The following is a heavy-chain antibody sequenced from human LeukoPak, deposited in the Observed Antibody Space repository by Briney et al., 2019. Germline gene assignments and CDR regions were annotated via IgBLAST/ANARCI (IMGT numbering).Heavy chain of an antibody. CDR1: GFTFSSYG. Sequence: PGGSLRLSCAASGFTFSSYGMHWVRQAPGKGLEWVAVIWYDGSNKYYADSVKGRFTISRDNSKNTLYLQMSSLRAEDTAVYYCAKSRRDYYDSSGYYGDGVDYWGQGTLVTVSS. J-gene: IGHJ4*02. V-gene: IGHV3-33*06. CDR3: AKSRRDYYDSSGYYGDGVDY. CDR2: IWYDGSNK. D-gene: IGHD3-22*01.